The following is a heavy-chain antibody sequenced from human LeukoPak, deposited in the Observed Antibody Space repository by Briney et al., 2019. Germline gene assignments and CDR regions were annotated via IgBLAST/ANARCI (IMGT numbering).Heavy chain of an antibody. CDR1: GGSISSGGYY. D-gene: IGHD3-22*01. CDR3: ARGVPTYYYDSSGARTLDY. CDR2: IYYSGST. J-gene: IGHJ4*02. V-gene: IGHV4-31*03. Sequence: SQTLSLTCTVSGGSISSGGYYWSWIRQHPGKGLEWIGYIYYSGSTYYNPSLKSRVTISVDTSKNQFSLKLSSVTAADTGVYYCARGVPTYYYDSSGARTLDYWGQGTLVTVSS.